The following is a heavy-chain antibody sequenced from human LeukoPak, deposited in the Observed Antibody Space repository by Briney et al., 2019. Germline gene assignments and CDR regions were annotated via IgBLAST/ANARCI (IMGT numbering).Heavy chain of an antibody. V-gene: IGHV3-53*01. Sequence: GGSLRLSCAASGFTVSSNYMCWVRQAPGKGLEWVSVIYSGGSSYYADSVKGRFTLSRDNSKNTLYLQMNSLRAEDTAVYYCARGGRSSGGYLYNFDYWGQGTLVTVSS. D-gene: IGHD1-26*01. CDR1: GFTVSSNY. J-gene: IGHJ4*02. CDR2: IYSGGSS. CDR3: ARGGRSSGGYLYNFDY.